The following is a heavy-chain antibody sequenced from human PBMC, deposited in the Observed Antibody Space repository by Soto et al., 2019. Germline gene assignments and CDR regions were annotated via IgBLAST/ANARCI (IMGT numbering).Heavy chain of an antibody. CDR2: IYYSGST. Sequence: QVQLQESGPGLVKPSETLSLTCTVSGGSISSYYWSWIRQPPGKGLEWIGYIYYSGSTNYTPSLKSRVTISVDTSKNQFSLKLSSVTAADTAVYYCARRYCTNGVCYFDYWGQGTLVTVSS. J-gene: IGHJ4*02. V-gene: IGHV4-59*01. CDR1: GGSISSYY. D-gene: IGHD2-8*01. CDR3: ARRYCTNGVCYFDY.